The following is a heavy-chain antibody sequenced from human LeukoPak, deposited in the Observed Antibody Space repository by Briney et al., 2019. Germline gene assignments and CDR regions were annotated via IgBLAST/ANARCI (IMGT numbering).Heavy chain of an antibody. J-gene: IGHJ4*02. CDR2: NSYDGSNK. D-gene: IGHD3-3*01. CDR3: AKDARQDFWSGGTLDY. CDR1: GFTFSSYG. V-gene: IGHV3-30*18. Sequence: HPRGSLRLSCAASGFTFSSYGMHWVRQAPGKGLEWLEVNSYDGSNKYYADSVKGRFTISRDNSKNTLYLQMNSLRAEDTAVYYCAKDARQDFWSGGTLDYWGQGTLVTVSS.